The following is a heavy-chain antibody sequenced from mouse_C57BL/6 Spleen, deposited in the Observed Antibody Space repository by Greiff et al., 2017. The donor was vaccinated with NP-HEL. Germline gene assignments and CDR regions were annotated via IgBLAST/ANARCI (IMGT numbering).Heavy chain of an antibody. CDR1: GFSLTSYG. V-gene: IGHV2-5*01. CDR3: ANIYDGYYDYAMDY. Sequence: VKLQQSGPGLVQPSQSLSITCTVSGFSLTSYGVHWVRQSPGKGLEWLGVIWRGGSTDYNAAFMSRLSITKDNSKSQVFFKMNSLQADDTAIYYCANIYDGYYDYAMDYWGQGTSVTVSS. CDR2: IWRGGST. D-gene: IGHD2-3*01. J-gene: IGHJ4*01.